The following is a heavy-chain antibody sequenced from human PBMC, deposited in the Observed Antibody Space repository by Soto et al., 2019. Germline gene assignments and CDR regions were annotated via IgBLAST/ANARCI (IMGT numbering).Heavy chain of an antibody. J-gene: IGHJ6*02. V-gene: IGHV1-69*02. D-gene: IGHD5-12*01. CDR3: ARKVEMATMYYYYYGMDV. Sequence: SVKVSCKASGGTFSSYTISWVRQAPGQGLEWMGRIIPILGIANYAQKFQGRATMTRNTSISTAYMELSSLRSEDTAVYYCARKVEMATMYYYYYGMDVWGQGTTVTVSS. CDR2: IIPILGIA. CDR1: GGTFSSYT.